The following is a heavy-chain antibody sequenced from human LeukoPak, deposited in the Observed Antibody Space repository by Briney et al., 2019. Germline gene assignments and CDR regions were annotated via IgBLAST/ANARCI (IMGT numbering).Heavy chain of an antibody. D-gene: IGHD6-6*01. V-gene: IGHV3-23*01. CDR2: ISHTGGDL. CDR1: GFTFRNYA. Sequence: HPGGSLRLSCAASGFTFRNYAVSWVRHAPGEGLEWVSDISHTGGDLYYADSVKGRFTISRDNSKNTLLLQMNSLRVEDTAIYYCAKGAIQYASSPEAFDICGHGTTVTVSS. J-gene: IGHJ3*02. CDR3: AKGAIQYASSPEAFDI.